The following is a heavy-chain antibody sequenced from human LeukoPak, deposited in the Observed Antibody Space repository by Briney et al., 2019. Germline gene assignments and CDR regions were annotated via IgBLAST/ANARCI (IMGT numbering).Heavy chain of an antibody. D-gene: IGHD3-3*01. CDR2: IYYSGST. J-gene: IGHJ4*02. CDR3: ARSFNTYYDFWSGYYTGISDLDY. V-gene: IGHV4-39*07. CDR1: GGSISSSSYY. Sequence: SETLSLTCTVSGGSISSSSYYWGWIRQPPGKGLEWIGSIYYSGSTYYNPSLKSRVTISVDTSKNQFSLKLSSVTAADTAVYYCARSFNTYYDFWSGYYTGISDLDYWGQGTLVTVSS.